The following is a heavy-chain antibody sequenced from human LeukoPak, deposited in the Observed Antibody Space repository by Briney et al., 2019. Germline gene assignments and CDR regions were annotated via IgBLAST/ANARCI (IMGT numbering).Heavy chain of an antibody. CDR2: INHSGST. CDR3: ARGVSGYERGRFDY. Sequence: PSETLSLTCAVYGGSFSGYYWSWIRQPPGKGLEWIGEINHSGSTNYNPSLNSLVTISVNTTKNEFSLKMSSVSAADTAVCYCARGVSGYERGRFDYWGQGTLVTVSS. V-gene: IGHV4-34*01. D-gene: IGHD5-12*01. J-gene: IGHJ4*02. CDR1: GGSFSGYY.